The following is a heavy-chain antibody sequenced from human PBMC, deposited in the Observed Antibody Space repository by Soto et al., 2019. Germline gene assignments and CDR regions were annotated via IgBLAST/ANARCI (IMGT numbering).Heavy chain of an antibody. CDR2: ISGSGGSP. J-gene: IGHJ4*02. Sequence: GESLKISCAASGFTFSSYAMSWVRQAPGKGLEWVSAISGSGGSPYYADSLKGRFTISRDNSKNTLFLQMNSLRAEDTAVYYCAKAWMQWLPLNLFDYWGQGTLVTVSS. D-gene: IGHD5-12*01. V-gene: IGHV3-23*01. CDR1: GFTFSSYA. CDR3: AKAWMQWLPLNLFDY.